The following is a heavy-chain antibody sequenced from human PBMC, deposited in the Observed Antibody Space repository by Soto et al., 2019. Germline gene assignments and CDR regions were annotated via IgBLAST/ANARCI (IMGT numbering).Heavy chain of an antibody. CDR2: ISGSATTI. CDR3: ARGRGEFDP. V-gene: IGHV3-11*01. CDR1: GFTFSDHY. Sequence: QVQLVESGGGLVKPGGSLRLSCAATGFTFSDHYMSWIRQAPGKGLEWVSYISGSATTIYYADSIKGRFTISRDNAKNSLFLQMTSLRVDDTAVYYCARGRGEFDPWGQGTLHTVSS. J-gene: IGHJ5*02.